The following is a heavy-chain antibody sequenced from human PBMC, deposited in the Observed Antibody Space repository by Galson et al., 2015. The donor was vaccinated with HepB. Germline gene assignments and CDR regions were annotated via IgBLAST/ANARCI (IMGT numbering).Heavy chain of an antibody. CDR2: IKSKTDGGTT. J-gene: IGHJ4*02. CDR1: GFTFSNAW. Sequence: SLRLSCAASGFTFSNAWMNWVRQAPGKGLEWVGRIKSKTDGGTTDYAAPVKGRFTISRDDSKNTLYLQMNSLKTEDTAVYYCTTRPSSSWPHSAYYFDYWGQGTLVTVSS. V-gene: IGHV3-15*07. CDR3: TTRPSSSWPHSAYYFDY. D-gene: IGHD6-13*01.